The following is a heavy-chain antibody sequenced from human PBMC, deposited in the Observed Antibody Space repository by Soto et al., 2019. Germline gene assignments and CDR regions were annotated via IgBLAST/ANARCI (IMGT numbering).Heavy chain of an antibody. CDR2: INHSGST. J-gene: IGHJ6*04. D-gene: IGHD2-2*01. CDR3: ARGETDVVVRRMDV. Sequence: QVQLQQWGAGLLKPSETLSLTCAVYGGSFSGYDWSWIRQPPGKGLEWIGEINHSGSTNYNPSLKSRVTIYVDTSKNQFSLKLSSVTAADTAVYYCARGETDVVVRRMDVWGKGTTVTVSS. V-gene: IGHV4-34*01. CDR1: GGSFSGYD.